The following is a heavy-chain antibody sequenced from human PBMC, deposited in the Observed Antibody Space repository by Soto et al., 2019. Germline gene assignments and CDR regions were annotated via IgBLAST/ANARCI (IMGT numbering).Heavy chain of an antibody. CDR2: IIPIFGTA. Sequence: EASVMVSCAAAGPIFTSSASSLVRQAPGQGLEWMGGIIPIFGTANYAQKFQGRVTITADESTSTAYMELSSLRSEDTAVYYCSSYYYGMDVWGQGTTVTVSS. CDR3: SSYYYGMDV. CDR1: GPIFTSSA. V-gene: IGHV1-69*01. J-gene: IGHJ6*02.